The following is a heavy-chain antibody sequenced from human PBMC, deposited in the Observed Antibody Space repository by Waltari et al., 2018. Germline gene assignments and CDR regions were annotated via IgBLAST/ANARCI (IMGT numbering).Heavy chain of an antibody. CDR2: ILPIFGTA. Sequence: QVQLVHSGAEVKKPGSSVKVSCKASGGTFSSYATRRVRQAPGQGLEWMGRILPIFGTANYAQKCQGRVTITADKSTSTAYMELSSLRSEDTAVYYCARGGSSSWMTPLDYWGQGTLVTVSS. J-gene: IGHJ4*02. CDR3: ARGGSSSWMTPLDY. CDR1: GGTFSSYA. D-gene: IGHD6-13*01. V-gene: IGHV1-69*14.